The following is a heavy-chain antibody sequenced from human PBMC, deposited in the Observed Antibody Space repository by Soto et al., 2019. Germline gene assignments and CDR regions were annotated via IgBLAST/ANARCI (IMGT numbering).Heavy chain of an antibody. J-gene: IGHJ2*01. Sequence: LPLTCTASGGSISSYYWSWIRQPAGKGLEWIGWIDFGGSPNYSPSLETRVSISEDTSKNQFSLTLSSVTAADKARDYGVGGRDDYHGGDFDLWGRGTLVTVSS. D-gene: IGHD3-16*01. V-gene: IGHV4-59*01. CDR2: IDFGGSP. CDR3: VGGRDDYHGGDFDL. CDR1: GGSISSYY.